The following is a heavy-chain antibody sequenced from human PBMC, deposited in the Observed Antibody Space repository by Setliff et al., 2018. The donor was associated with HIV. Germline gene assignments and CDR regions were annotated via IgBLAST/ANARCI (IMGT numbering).Heavy chain of an antibody. V-gene: IGHV4-39*01. CDR1: GGSISSGTYY. D-gene: IGHD6-19*01. CDR2: IYYSGNT. Sequence: SETLSLTCSVSGGSISSGTYYWGWIRQPPGKGLEWIGTIYYSGNTYYRPSLKSRVTISVDTSTNQFSLKLSSVTAADTAVYYCAKGVAGLQYYYYYMDVWGKGTTVTVSS. CDR3: AKGVAGLQYYYYYMDV. J-gene: IGHJ6*03.